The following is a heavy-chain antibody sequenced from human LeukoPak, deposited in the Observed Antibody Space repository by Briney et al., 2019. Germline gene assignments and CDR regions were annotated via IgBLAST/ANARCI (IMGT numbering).Heavy chain of an antibody. CDR2: ISAYNGNT. CDR3: ARVPNLGYCSGGSCYWYNWFDP. V-gene: IGHV1-18*04. CDR1: GYTYTGYY. D-gene: IGHD2-15*01. J-gene: IGHJ5*02. Sequence: ASVKVSCKASGYTYTGYYMHWVRQAPGQGLQWMGWISAYNGNTNYAQKLQGRVTMTTDTSTSTAYMELRSLRSDDTAVYYCARVPNLGYCSGGSCYWYNWFDPWGQGTLVTVSS.